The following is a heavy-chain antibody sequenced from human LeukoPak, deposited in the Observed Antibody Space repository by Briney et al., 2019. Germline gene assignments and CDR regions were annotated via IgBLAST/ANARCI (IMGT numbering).Heavy chain of an antibody. CDR3: ARERSSGWFEGYWFDP. CDR1: GGSFSGYY. D-gene: IGHD6-19*01. J-gene: IGHJ5*02. CDR2: INHSGST. Sequence: SETLSLTCAVYGGSFSGYYWSWIRQPPGKGLEWIGEINHSGSTNYNPSLKSRVTISVDTSKNQFSLKLSSVTAADTAVYYCARERSSGWFEGYWFDPWGQGTLVTVSS. V-gene: IGHV4-34*01.